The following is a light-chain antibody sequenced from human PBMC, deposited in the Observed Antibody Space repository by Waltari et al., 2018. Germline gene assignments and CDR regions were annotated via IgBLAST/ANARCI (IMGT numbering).Light chain of an antibody. V-gene: IGLV1-47*01. CDR3: AAWDDSLSVSYV. CDR2: RSN. J-gene: IGLJ1*01. CDR1: NSNIGRNS. Sequence: QSVLTQPRSASGTPGQTATIACSGINSNIGRNSVFWYQQLPGTAPKRLIYRSNPRPSGVPARFSGSKSGTSASLAICGLRSEDEADYYCAAWDDSLSVSYVFGSGTKVTV.